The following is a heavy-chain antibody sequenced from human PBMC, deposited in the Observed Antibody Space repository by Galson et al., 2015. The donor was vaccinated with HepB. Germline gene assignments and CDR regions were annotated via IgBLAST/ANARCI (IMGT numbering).Heavy chain of an antibody. CDR3: ARDRLPAMFRYYYGMDV. CDR1: GFTFSSYA. Sequence: SLRLSCAASGFTFSSYAVHWVRQAPGKGLEWVAVISYDGSNKYCADSVKGRFTISRDNSKNTLYLQMNSLRAEDTAVYYCARDRLPAMFRYYYGMDVWGQGTTVTVSS. D-gene: IGHD3-10*02. CDR2: ISYDGSNK. J-gene: IGHJ6*02. V-gene: IGHV3-30*04.